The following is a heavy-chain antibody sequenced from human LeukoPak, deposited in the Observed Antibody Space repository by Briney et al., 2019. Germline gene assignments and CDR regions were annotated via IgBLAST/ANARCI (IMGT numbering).Heavy chain of an antibody. CDR1: GGSISSSSYF. J-gene: IGHJ4*02. D-gene: IGHD1-26*01. V-gene: IGHV4-39*01. CDR3: ARHVVSGSYFDY. CDR2: IYYSGST. Sequence: SETLSLTCTVSGGSISSSSYFWGWIRQPPGKGLQWIGSIYYSGSTSYNPSLKSRVTTSVDTSKNQFSLRLSSVTAANTAVFYCARHVVSGSYFDYWGQGILVTVSS.